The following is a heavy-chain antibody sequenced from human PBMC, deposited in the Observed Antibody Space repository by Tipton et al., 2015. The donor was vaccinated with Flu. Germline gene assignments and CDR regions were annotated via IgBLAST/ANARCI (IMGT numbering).Heavy chain of an antibody. CDR1: GGTFNSHA. CDR2: IIAMFGTG. D-gene: IGHD3-9*01. Sequence: QVQLVQSGAEVKKPGSSVTVSCKASGGTFNSHAISWVRQAPGQGLEWMGGIIAMFGTGNYAQKFQGRATITADESTNTAYMELSSLRSEDTAVYYCARGRRDILTGPLLDYWGQGTLVTVSS. J-gene: IGHJ4*02. CDR3: ARGRRDILTGPLLDY. V-gene: IGHV1-69*01.